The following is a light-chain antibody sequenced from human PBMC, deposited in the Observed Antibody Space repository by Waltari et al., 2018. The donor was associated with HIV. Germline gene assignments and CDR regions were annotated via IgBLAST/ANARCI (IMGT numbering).Light chain of an antibody. CDR1: QSLTSTY. Sequence: EIVLTQSPGTLSLSVGERATLSCRASQSLTSTYIAWYQQKPGKAPSLLIYDASTRATGIPDRFSGSGSGTDFTLTISRLEPEDFAVYYCQQYVTSPLTFGGGTKVQT. CDR2: DAS. CDR3: QQYVTSPLT. V-gene: IGKV3-20*01. J-gene: IGKJ4*01.